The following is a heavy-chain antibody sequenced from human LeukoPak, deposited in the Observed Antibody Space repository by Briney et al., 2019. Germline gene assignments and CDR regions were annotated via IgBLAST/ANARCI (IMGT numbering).Heavy chain of an antibody. CDR1: GYSFTSYA. V-gene: IGHV1-18*01. Sequence: GASVKVSCKASGYSFTSYAISWVRQAPGQGLEWMGWINTYNGNTNYPQNLQGRVTVTTDTSTTTAYMELRSLRSDDTAVYYCARDLHDTSGCSVYWGQGTLVTVPS. CDR2: INTYNGNT. J-gene: IGHJ4*02. D-gene: IGHD6-19*01. CDR3: ARDLHDTSGCSVY.